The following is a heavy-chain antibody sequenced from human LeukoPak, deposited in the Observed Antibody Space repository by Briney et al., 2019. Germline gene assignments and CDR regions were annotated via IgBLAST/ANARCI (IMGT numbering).Heavy chain of an antibody. J-gene: IGHJ4*02. CDR3: ARVAKGRFGGVCYFDY. CDR2: IGTAGDT. Sequence: GGSLRLSCAASGFTFSDYDMHWVRQATGKGLEWVSAIGTAGDTYYTASVKGRFTISRENAKTSLYLKMNSLRGGDTAVYYCARVAKGRFGGVCYFDYWGQGTLVTVSS. CDR1: GFTFSDYD. D-gene: IGHD3-3*01. V-gene: IGHV3-13*01.